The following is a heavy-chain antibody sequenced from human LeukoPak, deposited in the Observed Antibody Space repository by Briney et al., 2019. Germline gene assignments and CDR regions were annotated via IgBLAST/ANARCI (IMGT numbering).Heavy chain of an antibody. CDR3: AKSGSIWYYFDY. J-gene: IGHJ4*02. V-gene: IGHV3-23*01. D-gene: IGHD6-13*01. CDR2: ITGSGSST. Sequence: GGSLRLSCAASGFTFNTYGMSWVRQAPGKGLEWVSAITGSGSSTEYADSVKGRFTISRDNSKNTLYLQMNSLRAEDTAVYYCAKSGSIWYYFDYWGQGTLVTVSS. CDR1: GFTFNTYG.